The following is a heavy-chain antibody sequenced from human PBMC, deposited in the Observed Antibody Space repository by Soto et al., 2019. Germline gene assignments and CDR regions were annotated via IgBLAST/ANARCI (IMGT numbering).Heavy chain of an antibody. CDR1: GYIFTDYY. J-gene: IGHJ4*02. CDR2: IDPNSGGT. V-gene: IGHV1-2*02. CDR3: ARGLYTILTGFHF. Sequence: QVQLVQSGAEVKKPGASVKVSCKASGYIFTDYYIHWVRQAPGQGLAWMGWIDPNSGGTAYAQKFQGRVTITRDTSISTAYMELSSLSSDDTAGYDCARGLYTILTGFHFWGQGALVAVSS. D-gene: IGHD3-9*01.